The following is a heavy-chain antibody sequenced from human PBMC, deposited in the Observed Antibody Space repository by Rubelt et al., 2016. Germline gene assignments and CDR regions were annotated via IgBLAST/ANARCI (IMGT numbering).Heavy chain of an antibody. CDR1: GFTFSSYG. D-gene: IGHD3-16*01. Sequence: QVQLVESGGGVVQPGRSLRLSCAASGFTFSSYGMHWVRQAPGKGLEWVAVISYDGSNKYYADSVKGRFTISGDNSKNTLYLQMNSLRAEDTAVYYCAKDHTYYFDYWGQGTLVTVSS. V-gene: IGHV3-30*18. J-gene: IGHJ4*02. CDR2: ISYDGSNK. CDR3: AKDHTYYFDY.